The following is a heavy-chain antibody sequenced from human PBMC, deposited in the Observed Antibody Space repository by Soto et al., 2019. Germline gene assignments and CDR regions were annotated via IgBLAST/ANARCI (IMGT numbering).Heavy chain of an antibody. CDR3: ARDPGFRSDY. CDR1: GYTFTNYG. J-gene: IGHJ4*02. CDR2: INAYNGNT. D-gene: IGHD3-9*01. V-gene: IGHV1-18*01. Sequence: ASVKVSCKASGYTFTNYGVSWGAKAPGQGLEWMGWINAYNGNTNYAQKLQGRVTMTTDTSTSTAYMELRSLRSDDTAVYYCARDPGFRSDYWGQGTLVTVS.